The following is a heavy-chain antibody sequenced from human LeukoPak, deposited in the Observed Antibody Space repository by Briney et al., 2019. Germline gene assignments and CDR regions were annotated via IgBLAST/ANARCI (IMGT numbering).Heavy chain of an antibody. V-gene: IGHV4-31*03. D-gene: IGHD3-22*01. CDR2: IYYSGST. CDR1: GGSISSGGYY. Sequence: SQTLSLTCTVSGGSISSGGYYWSWIRQRPGKGLEWIGYIYYSGSTYYNPSLKSRVTISVDTSKNQFSLKLSSVTAADTAVYYCARGMYYDSSGYGPYYYYYGMDVWGQGTTVTVSS. J-gene: IGHJ6*02. CDR3: ARGMYYDSSGYGPYYYYYGMDV.